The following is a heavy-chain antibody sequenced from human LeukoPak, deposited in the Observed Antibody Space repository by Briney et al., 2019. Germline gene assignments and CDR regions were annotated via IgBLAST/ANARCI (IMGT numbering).Heavy chain of an antibody. Sequence: GGSLRLSCAASGFTFSDYYMSWIRQAPGKGLEWVSYISSSSSYTNYADSVKGRFTISRDNAKNSLYLQMNSLRAEDTAVYYCARGQIAVACTPRRTTDYWGQGTLVTVSS. J-gene: IGHJ4*02. CDR1: GFTFSDYY. CDR3: ARGQIAVACTPRRTTDY. CDR2: ISSSSSYT. D-gene: IGHD6-19*01. V-gene: IGHV3-11*06.